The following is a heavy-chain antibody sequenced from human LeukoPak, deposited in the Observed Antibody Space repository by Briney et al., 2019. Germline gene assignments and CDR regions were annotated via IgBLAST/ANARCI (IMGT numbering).Heavy chain of an antibody. J-gene: IGHJ5*02. CDR1: GGSISSGGYY. D-gene: IGHD6-25*01. CDR3: ATLSSAGSYNWFDP. V-gene: IGHV4-30-2*01. CDR2: IYHSGST. Sequence: SQTLSLTCTVSGGSISSGGYYWSRIRQPPGKGLERIGYIYHSGSTYYNPSLKSRVTISVDRSKNQFSLKLSSVTAADTAVYYCATLSSAGSYNWFDPWGQGTLVTVSS.